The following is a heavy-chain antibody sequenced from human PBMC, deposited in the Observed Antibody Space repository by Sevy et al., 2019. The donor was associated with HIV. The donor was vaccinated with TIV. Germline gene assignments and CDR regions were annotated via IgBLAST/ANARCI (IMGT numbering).Heavy chain of an antibody. CDR1: RYSLNKFS. V-gene: IGHV1-24*01. Sequence: SSVKVSCRISRYSLNKFSMHWVRQAPGKGLEWMGIFDPEDGERIYAQKFQGRFSMTEDTSTDTAYMELSSLRPDDTAVYYCAITREYYSDTSGYFDYWGQGTLVTVSS. J-gene: IGHJ4*02. CDR2: FDPEDGER. D-gene: IGHD3-22*01. CDR3: AITREYYSDTSGYFDY.